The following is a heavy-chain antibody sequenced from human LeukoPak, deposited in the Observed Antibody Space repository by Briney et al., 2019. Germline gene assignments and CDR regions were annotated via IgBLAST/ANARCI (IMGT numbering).Heavy chain of an antibody. CDR2: VHYRGST. V-gene: IGHV4-59*01. Sequence: SETLSLTCAVSGVSISSYYWSWVRQPPGKGLQWVADVHYRGSTSYSASLKSRVTISVDTSKKTFSLKMNTLTAAHTAVSYCARGHEYSWFDPSGERSLLSVSS. CDR3: ARGHEYSWFDP. J-gene: IGHJ5*02. CDR1: GVSISSYY.